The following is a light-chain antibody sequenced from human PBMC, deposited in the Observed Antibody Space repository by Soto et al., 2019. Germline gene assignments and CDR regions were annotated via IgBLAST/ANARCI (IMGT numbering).Light chain of an antibody. CDR2: EVS. Sequence: QSALTQPPSASGSPGQSVTISCTGTSSDVGAYKYVSWYQQYPGKAPKLRIYEVSKRASGVPDRFSGSKSGNTAYLTVSGLQAEDEADYYFASYVGSDIWVFGGGTELTVL. J-gene: IGLJ3*02. CDR1: SSDVGAYKY. CDR3: ASYVGSDIWV. V-gene: IGLV2-8*01.